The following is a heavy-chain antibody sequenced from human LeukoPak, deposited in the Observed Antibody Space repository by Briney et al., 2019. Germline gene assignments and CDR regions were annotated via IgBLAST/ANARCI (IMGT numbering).Heavy chain of an antibody. CDR3: AKSRSTNKNWFDP. V-gene: IGHV3-30*02. CDR2: IRYDGSNK. Sequence: PGGSLRLSCAASGFTFSSYGMHWVRQAPCKGLEWVAFIRYDGSNKYYADSVKGRFTISRDNSKNTLYLQMNSLRAEDTAVYYCAKSRSTNKNWFDPWGQGTLVTVSS. J-gene: IGHJ5*02. CDR1: GFTFSSYG.